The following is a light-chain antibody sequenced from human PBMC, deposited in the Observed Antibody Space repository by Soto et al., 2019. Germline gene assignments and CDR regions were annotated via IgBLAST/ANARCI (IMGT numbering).Light chain of an antibody. CDR2: DTS. CDR1: QSVGRRY. V-gene: IGKV3-20*01. J-gene: IGKJ4*01. CDR3: QYQGT. Sequence: IVLTQSPDTLSLSPVERATLSCRASQSVGRRYLAWYQQKPGQAPMLLIYDTSERASDIPDRFSGSGSGTDFTLTISRLVPEDFAVYYCQYQGTFGGGTKVEIK.